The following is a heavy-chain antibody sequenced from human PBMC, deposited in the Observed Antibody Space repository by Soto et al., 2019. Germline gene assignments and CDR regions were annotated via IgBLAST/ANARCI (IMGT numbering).Heavy chain of an antibody. D-gene: IGHD6-13*01. J-gene: IGHJ4*02. CDR3: GRDWAAAGPFDY. V-gene: IGHV1-18*01. Sequence: ASVKVSCKASGYTFTSYGVSWVRQAPGQGLEWMGWNSAYNGNTNYEQKLQGRVTMTTDTSTSTAYMEMRSLRSDDTAVYYCGRDWAAAGPFDYWGQGTLVTVSS. CDR2: NSAYNGNT. CDR1: GYTFTSYG.